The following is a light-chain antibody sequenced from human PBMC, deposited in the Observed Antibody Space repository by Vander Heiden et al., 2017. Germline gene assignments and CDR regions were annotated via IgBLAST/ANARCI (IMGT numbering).Light chain of an antibody. V-gene: IGKV1-39*01. CDR1: QTISSY. CDR3: QQSYSAPIT. Sequence: DIQMTQSPSSLSASVGDRVTITCRASQTISSYLNWYQQKPGKAPKLLIYAASNLQSGVPSRFSGSGSGTDFTLTISSQQPEDSATYYCQQSYSAPITFGQGTRLEIK. J-gene: IGKJ5*01. CDR2: AAS.